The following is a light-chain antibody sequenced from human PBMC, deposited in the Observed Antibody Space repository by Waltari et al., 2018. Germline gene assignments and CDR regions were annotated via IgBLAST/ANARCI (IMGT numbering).Light chain of an antibody. Sequence: QSALTQPASVSGSPGQSITISCTGTSSDVGGYNYVSWYQQHPGKAPKLLIFDVSNRPSGVSNRFSGSKSGHTASLTISGLQAEDESDYYCCSFTSRSTWVFGGGTKVTVL. V-gene: IGLV2-14*01. CDR2: DVS. CDR3: CSFTSRSTWV. J-gene: IGLJ3*02. CDR1: SSDVGGYNY.